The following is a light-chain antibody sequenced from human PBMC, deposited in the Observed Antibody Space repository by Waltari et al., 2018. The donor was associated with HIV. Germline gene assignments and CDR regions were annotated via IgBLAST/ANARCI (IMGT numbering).Light chain of an antibody. J-gene: IGLJ3*02. V-gene: IGLV3-9*01. CDR1: NIGSKD. CDR2: KDS. Sequence: YELTQPLSVSVALGLTAKITCGGKNIGSKDVHWYQKRPGQAPVLVMFKDSNRPSVIPERFSGSKSRNTAALTISGVQVEDEADYFCQVWDNNVVFGGGTKLTVL. CDR3: QVWDNNVV.